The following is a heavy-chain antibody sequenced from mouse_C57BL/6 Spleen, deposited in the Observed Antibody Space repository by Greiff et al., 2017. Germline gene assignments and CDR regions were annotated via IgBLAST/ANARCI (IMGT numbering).Heavy chain of an antibody. CDR3: ARQGYDGYYGYTMDY. J-gene: IGHJ4*01. CDR2: FSSGSSTI. V-gene: IGHV5-17*01. D-gene: IGHD2-3*01. CDR1: GFTFTDYG. Sequence: EVQRLESGGGLVKPGGSLKLSCAASGFTFTDYGMHWVRQAPEKGLEWVAYFSSGSSTIYYADTVKGRFTISRDNAKNTVFLKKTSLRSVNTAMYYCARQGYDGYYGYTMDYWGQGTSVTVSS.